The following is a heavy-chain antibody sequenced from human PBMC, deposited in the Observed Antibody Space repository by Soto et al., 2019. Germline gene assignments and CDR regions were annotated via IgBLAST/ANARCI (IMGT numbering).Heavy chain of an antibody. D-gene: IGHD5-12*01. CDR3: ARARGDSGYDSYANWFDP. Sequence: SETLSLTCAVSGGSISSGDYSWSWIRQPPGKGLKWIGYIYHSGSTYYNPSLKSRVTISVDRSKNQFSLKLTSVTAADTAVYYCARARGDSGYDSYANWFDPWGQGTLVTVSS. CDR1: GGSISSGDYS. J-gene: IGHJ5*02. CDR2: IYHSGST. V-gene: IGHV4-30-2*01.